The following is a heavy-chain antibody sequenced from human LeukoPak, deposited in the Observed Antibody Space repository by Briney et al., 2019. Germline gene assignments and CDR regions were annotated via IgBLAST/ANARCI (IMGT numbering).Heavy chain of an antibody. J-gene: IGHJ2*01. V-gene: IGHV3-66*01. D-gene: IGHD5/OR15-5a*01. CDR3: ARASGLRRVAWYFDL. CDR2: IYSGGST. Sequence: GGSLRLSRAASGFTVSSNYMSWVRQAPGKGLEWVSVIYSGGSTYYADSVKGRFTITRDNSKNTLYLQMNSLRAEDTAVYYCARASGLRRVAWYFDLWGRGTLVAVSS. CDR1: GFTVSSNY.